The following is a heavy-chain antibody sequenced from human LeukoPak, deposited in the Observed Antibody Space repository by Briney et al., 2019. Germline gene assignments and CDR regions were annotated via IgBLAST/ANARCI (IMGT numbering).Heavy chain of an antibody. CDR3: ARHSSSWYGVDY. J-gene: IGHJ4*02. CDR2: IYYSGST. CDR1: GGSISSYY. D-gene: IGHD6-13*01. Sequence: ETLSLTCTVSGGSISSYYWSWIRQPPGKGLEWIGYIYYSGSTNYNPSLKSRVTISVDTSKNQFSLKLSSVTAADTAVYYCARHSSSWYGVDYWGQGTLVTVSS. V-gene: IGHV4-59*01.